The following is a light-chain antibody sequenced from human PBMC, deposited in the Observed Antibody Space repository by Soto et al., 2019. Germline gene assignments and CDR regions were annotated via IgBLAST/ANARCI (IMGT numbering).Light chain of an antibody. Sequence: EIVLTQSPATLYLSPGERATLSCRTSQSVGNYLAWYQHNPCQAPRLLIYDPSNRATGIPARFSGSGSGTDFNLTISSPEPEDFAVYYSQQRYNWTNTFGQGTKLEIK. CDR2: DPS. V-gene: IGKV3-11*01. CDR1: QSVGNY. J-gene: IGKJ2*01. CDR3: QQRYNWTNT.